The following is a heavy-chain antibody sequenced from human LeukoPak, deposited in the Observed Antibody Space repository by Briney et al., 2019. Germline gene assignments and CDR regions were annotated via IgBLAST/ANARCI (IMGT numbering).Heavy chain of an antibody. Sequence: GGSLRLSCAASGFTFSSYAMHWVRQAPGKGLEWVSGISWNSGSIGYADSVKGRFTISRDNAKNSLYLQMNSLRAEDTALYYCAKAATVTTKYFDYWGQGTLVTVSS. D-gene: IGHD4-4*01. V-gene: IGHV3-9*01. CDR1: GFTFSSYA. J-gene: IGHJ4*02. CDR2: ISWNSGSI. CDR3: AKAATVTTKYFDY.